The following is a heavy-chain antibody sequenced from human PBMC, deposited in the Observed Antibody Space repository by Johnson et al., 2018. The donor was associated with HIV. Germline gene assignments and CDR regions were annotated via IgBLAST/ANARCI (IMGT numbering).Heavy chain of an antibody. Sequence: VQLLESGGGVVQPGRSLRLSCAASGFTYIDYATNWVRQTPGKGLAWVSVINWNGCRTYYADSVKGRFTIPRDNSKNTRYLQMNSLRAEDTAVYYCARELGEDDYYDSGGDAFDIWGRGTMVTVSS. J-gene: IGHJ3*02. CDR2: INWNGCRT. CDR1: GFTYIDYA. V-gene: IGHV3-23*01. D-gene: IGHD3-22*01. CDR3: ARELGEDDYYDSGGDAFDI.